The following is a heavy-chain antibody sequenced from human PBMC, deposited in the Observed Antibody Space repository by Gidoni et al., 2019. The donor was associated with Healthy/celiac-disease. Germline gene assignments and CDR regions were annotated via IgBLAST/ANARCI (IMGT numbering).Heavy chain of an antibody. V-gene: IGHV1-69*06. CDR2: IIPIFGTA. J-gene: IGHJ5*02. CDR1: GGNFSSYA. Sequence: QVQLVQSGAEVKKPGSSVKVSCKASGGNFSSYAISWVRQAPGQGLEWMGGIIPIFGTANYAQKFQGRDTITADKSTSTAYMELSSLRSEDTAVYYCARDTADSSGYYWKNNWFDPWGQGTLVTVSS. CDR3: ARDTADSSGYYWKNNWFDP. D-gene: IGHD3-22*01.